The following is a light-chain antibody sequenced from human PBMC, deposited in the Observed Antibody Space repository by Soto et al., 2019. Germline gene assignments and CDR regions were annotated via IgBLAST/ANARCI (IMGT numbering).Light chain of an antibody. CDR2: SNN. Sequence: QAVLTQPPSASGTPGQRVTISCSGSSSNIGSNTVNWYQQLPGTAPKLLIYSNNQRPSGVPDRFSGSKSGTSASLAITGLQGDDETDYYCQSYDSSLRGSVFGGGTKLTVL. CDR1: SSNIGSNT. J-gene: IGLJ3*02. V-gene: IGLV1-44*01. CDR3: QSYDSSLRGSV.